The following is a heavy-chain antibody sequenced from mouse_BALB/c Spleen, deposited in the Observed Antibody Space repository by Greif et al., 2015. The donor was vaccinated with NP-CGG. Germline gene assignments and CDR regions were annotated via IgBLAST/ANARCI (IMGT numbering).Heavy chain of an antibody. CDR3: ERREGTGTFAY. CDR2: INPSTGYT. CDR1: GYTFTSYW. V-gene: IGHV1-7*01. D-gene: IGHD4-1*01. J-gene: IGHJ3*01. Sequence: VQLQQSGAELAKPGASVKMSCKASGYTFTSYWMHWVKQRPGQGLEWIGYINPSTGYTEYNQKFKDKATLTADKSSSTAYMQLSSLTSEDSAVYYCERREGTGTFAYWGQGTLVTVSA.